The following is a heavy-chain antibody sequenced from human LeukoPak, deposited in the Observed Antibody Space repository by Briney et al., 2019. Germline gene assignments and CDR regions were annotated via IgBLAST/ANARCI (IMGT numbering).Heavy chain of an antibody. V-gene: IGHV1-69*13. J-gene: IGHJ6*03. CDR1: GGTFSSYA. CDR3: ARGRQLTYYYYYMDV. CDR2: IIPIFGTA. Sequence: ASVKVSCKASGGTFSSYAISWVRQAPGQGLEWMGGIIPIFGTANYAQKFQGRVTITADESTSTAYMELSSLRSEDTAVYYCARGRQLTYYYYYMDVWGKGTTVTVSS. D-gene: IGHD5-18*01.